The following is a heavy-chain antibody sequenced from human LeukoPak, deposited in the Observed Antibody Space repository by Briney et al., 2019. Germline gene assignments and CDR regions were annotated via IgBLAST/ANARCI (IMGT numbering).Heavy chain of an antibody. CDR3: ASMWGPLGADAGCFDY. V-gene: IGHV3-53*01. J-gene: IGHJ4*02. Sequence: GGSLRLSCAASGFTVSSNYMSWVRQAPGKGLEWVSVIYSGGSTYYADSVKGRFTISRDNSKNTLYLQMNSLRAEDTAVYYCASMWGPLGADAGCFDYWGQGTLVTVSS. D-gene: IGHD2-21*02. CDR2: IYSGGST. CDR1: GFTVSSNY.